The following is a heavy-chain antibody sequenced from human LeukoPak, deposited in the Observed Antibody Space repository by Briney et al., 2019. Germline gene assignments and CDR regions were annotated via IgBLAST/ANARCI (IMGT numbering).Heavy chain of an antibody. J-gene: IGHJ4*02. CDR1: DYSISSSYY. V-gene: IGHV4-38-2*02. D-gene: IGHD6-6*01. Sequence: PSETLSLTCTVSDYSISSSYYWGWIRQPPGKGLEWFGIIYHSGSTYYNPSLKSRVTISIDTSKNQFSLKLSSVTAADTAVYYCARDGIGSSTPFDYWGQGTLVTVSS. CDR2: IYHSGST. CDR3: ARDGIGSSTPFDY.